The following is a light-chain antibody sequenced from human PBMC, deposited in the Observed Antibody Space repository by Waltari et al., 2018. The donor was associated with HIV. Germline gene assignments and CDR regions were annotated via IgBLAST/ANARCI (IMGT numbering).Light chain of an antibody. CDR1: SSDIGTYTY. J-gene: IGLJ1*01. CDR2: EVN. Sequence: QPALTQPPSASGSPGQSVTISCTGTSSDIGTYTYVPWYQQHPGRAPNLLIYEVNKRPSGVPDRFSGSKSANTASLTVSGLQVADEADYYCSSYAGNNNYVFGTGTRVTVL. V-gene: IGLV2-8*01. CDR3: SSYAGNNNYV.